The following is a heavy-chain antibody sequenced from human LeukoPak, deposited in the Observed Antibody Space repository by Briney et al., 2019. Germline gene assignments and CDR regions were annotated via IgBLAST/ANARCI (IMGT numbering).Heavy chain of an antibody. D-gene: IGHD2-2*01. V-gene: IGHV3-30*01. CDR3: ARPYCSSTSCPPDY. J-gene: IGHJ4*02. CDR1: GFTFSSYA. Sequence: GGSLRLSCAASGFTFSSYAMHWVRQAPGKGLEWVAVISYDGSSKYYADSVKGRFTISRDNSKNTLYLQMNSLRAEDTAVYYCARPYCSSTSCPPDYWGQGTLVTVSS. CDR2: ISYDGSSK.